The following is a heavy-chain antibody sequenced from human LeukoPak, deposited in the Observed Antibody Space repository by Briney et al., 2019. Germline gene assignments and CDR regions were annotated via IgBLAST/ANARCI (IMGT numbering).Heavy chain of an antibody. Sequence: PGGSLRLSCAASGFSFSSYSMNWVRQAPGKGLEWVSYISTSGSTVNYADSVKGRFTISRDNAKNSLYLQMNSLRAEDTAIYYCAPRVGATWGQGTLVTVSS. CDR3: APRVGAT. CDR1: GFSFSSYS. V-gene: IGHV3-48*04. CDR2: ISTSGSTV. D-gene: IGHD1-26*01. J-gene: IGHJ4*02.